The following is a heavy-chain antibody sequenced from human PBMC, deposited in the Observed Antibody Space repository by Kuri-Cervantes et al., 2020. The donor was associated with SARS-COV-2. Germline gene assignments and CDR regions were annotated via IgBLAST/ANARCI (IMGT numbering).Heavy chain of an antibody. Sequence: ASVKVSCKASGYTFTSYDINWVRQATGQGLEWMGWMNPNSGNTGYAQKFQGRVTMTRNTSISTAYMELSRLRSDDTAVYYCARDVGGSSIAASFDYWGQGTLVTVSS. V-gene: IGHV1-8*02. CDR3: ARDVGGSSIAASFDY. CDR2: MNPNSGNT. J-gene: IGHJ4*02. D-gene: IGHD6-6*01. CDR1: GYTFTSYD.